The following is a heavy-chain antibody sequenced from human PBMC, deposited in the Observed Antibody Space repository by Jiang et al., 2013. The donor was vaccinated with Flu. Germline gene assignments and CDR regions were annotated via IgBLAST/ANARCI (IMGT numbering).Heavy chain of an antibody. V-gene: IGHV4-31*03. D-gene: IGHD4-17*01. J-gene: IGHJ4*02. CDR3: ARGGTDYGDSFFDY. Sequence: PSQTLSLTCTVSGGSINSGGYYWTWIRQHPGKGLEWLGYIYYSGSTYYNPSLKSRFTISLDTSKNQFSLKLSSVTAADTAVYYCARGGTDYGDSFFDYWGQGNLVTVSS. CDR2: IYYSGST. CDR1: GGSINSGGYY.